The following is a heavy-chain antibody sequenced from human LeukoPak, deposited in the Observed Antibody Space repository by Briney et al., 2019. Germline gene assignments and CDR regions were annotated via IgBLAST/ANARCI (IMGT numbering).Heavy chain of an antibody. J-gene: IGHJ4*02. V-gene: IGHV3-33*01. CDR2: IWYDGSNK. CDR3: ARELSGSSSRHFDY. Sequence: GGSLRLSCAASGFSFSTYGMRWVRQAPGKGLEWVGDIWYDGSNKYYADSVKGRFTISRDNAKNALYLQMNSLRAEDTAVYYCARELSGSSSRHFDYWGQGTLVTVSS. CDR1: GFSFSTYG. D-gene: IGHD6-13*01.